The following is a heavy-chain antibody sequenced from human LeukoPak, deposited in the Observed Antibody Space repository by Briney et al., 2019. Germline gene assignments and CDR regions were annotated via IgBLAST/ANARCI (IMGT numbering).Heavy chain of an antibody. CDR3: AREYSLVF. CDR2: INPNSGGT. D-gene: IGHD2-15*01. CDR1: GYTFTGYY. Sequence: GSVRVSCKASGYTFTGYYMHWVRQAPGQGLEWMGWINPNSGGTNYAQTLQGRVTISRDTSISTAYMELSRLRADDTAVYYCAREYSLVFWGRGTMVTVSS. V-gene: IGHV1-2*02. J-gene: IGHJ3*01.